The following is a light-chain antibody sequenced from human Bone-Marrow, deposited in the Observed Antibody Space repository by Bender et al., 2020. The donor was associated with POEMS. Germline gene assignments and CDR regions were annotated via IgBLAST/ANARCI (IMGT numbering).Light chain of an antibody. CDR1: STDIGGYNF. V-gene: IGLV2-14*03. CDR3: CSFSGSNSLI. CDR2: DVR. J-gene: IGLJ2*01. Sequence: QSALTQPASVSGSPGQSITISCTGSSTDIGGYNFVSWFQQHPDKAPKLLIYDVRYRPSGVSGRFSGSKSGNTASLTISGLQAEDEADYYCCSFSGSNSLIFGGGTRLTV.